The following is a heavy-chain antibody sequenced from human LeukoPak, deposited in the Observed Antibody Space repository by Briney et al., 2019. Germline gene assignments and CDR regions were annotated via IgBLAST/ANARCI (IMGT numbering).Heavy chain of an antibody. V-gene: IGHV3-7*05. Sequence: GGSLRLSCAASGFTFSSYWMSWVRQAPGKGLEWVANIKQDGSEKDYMDSVKGRFTISRDNAKNSLLLQMNSLRVEDTAVYYCARERGGQSNDYLHGGPFDYWGQGTLVAVSS. CDR2: IKQDGSEK. CDR3: ARERGGQSNDYLHGGPFDY. CDR1: GFTFSSYW. D-gene: IGHD3-16*01. J-gene: IGHJ4*02.